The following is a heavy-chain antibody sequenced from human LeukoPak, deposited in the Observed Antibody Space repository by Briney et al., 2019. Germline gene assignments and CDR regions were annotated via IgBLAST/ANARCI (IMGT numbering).Heavy chain of an antibody. Sequence: SETLFLTCAVYGGSLSGYYWSWIRQPPGKGLEWIGEINHSGSTNYNPSLKSRVTISVDTSKNQFSLKLSSVTAADTAVYYCARGSRITRTHTRKNWFDPWGQGTLVTVSS. D-gene: IGHD3-10*01. CDR3: ARGSRITRTHTRKNWFDP. J-gene: IGHJ5*02. CDR2: INHSGST. CDR1: GGSLSGYY. V-gene: IGHV4-34*01.